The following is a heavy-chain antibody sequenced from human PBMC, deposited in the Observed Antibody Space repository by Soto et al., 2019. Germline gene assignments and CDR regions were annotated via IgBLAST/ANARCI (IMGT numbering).Heavy chain of an antibody. V-gene: IGHV4-31*11. J-gene: IGHJ4*02. CDR1: GDSINSDGYY. CDR3: ASNRPDGYTFRYFDD. Sequence: SETLSLTCAVSGDSINSDGYYWNWIRQHPVKGLEWIGYIRYSGGTYYNPSLKSRVFISVDTSKNQFSLKLTSVTAADTAVYFCASNRPDGYTFRYFDDWGQGALVTVSS. CDR2: IRYSGGT. D-gene: IGHD5-12*01.